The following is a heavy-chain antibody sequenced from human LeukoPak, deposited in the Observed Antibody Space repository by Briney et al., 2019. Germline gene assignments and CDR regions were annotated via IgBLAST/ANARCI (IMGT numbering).Heavy chain of an antibody. D-gene: IGHD3-10*01. V-gene: IGHV3-66*01. Sequence: PGGSLRLSCAASGFTVSSNYMSWVRQAPGKGLEWVSVIYSGGSTYYADSVKGRFSISRDKSKNTLYLQMNSLRAEDTAVYYCAKAPTTMVRGVIINYYYYMDVWGKGTTVTISS. CDR3: AKAPTTMVRGVIINYYYYMDV. CDR2: IYSGGST. J-gene: IGHJ6*03. CDR1: GFTVSSNY.